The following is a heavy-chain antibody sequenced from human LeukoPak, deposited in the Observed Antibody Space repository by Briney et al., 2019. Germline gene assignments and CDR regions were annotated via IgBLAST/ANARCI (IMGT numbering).Heavy chain of an antibody. CDR2: MNPNSGNT. Sequence: ASVKVSCKASGYTFSSYGINWVRQATGQGLEWMGWMNPNSGNTGYAQKFQGRVTMTRNTSISTAYMELSSLRSEDTAVYYCARRLELPYYYYGMDVWGQGTTVTVSS. V-gene: IGHV1-8*01. CDR3: ARRLELPYYYYGMDV. CDR1: GYTFSSYG. J-gene: IGHJ6*02. D-gene: IGHD3-10*01.